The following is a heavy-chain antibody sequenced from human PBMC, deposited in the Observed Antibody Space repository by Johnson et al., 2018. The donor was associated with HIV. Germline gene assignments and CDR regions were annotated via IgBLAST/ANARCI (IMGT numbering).Heavy chain of an antibody. D-gene: IGHD1-26*01. Sequence: QVQLVESGGGVVYPGGSLRLSCAASGFTFSSYGMHWVRQAPGKGLEWVAFIRYDGSNKYYADSVKGRFTISRDNSKNTLYLQMNSLRAEDTAVYYCAKDPYSGSPIDIWGQGTMVTVSS. V-gene: IGHV3-30*02. CDR2: IRYDGSNK. CDR3: AKDPYSGSPIDI. J-gene: IGHJ3*02. CDR1: GFTFSSYG.